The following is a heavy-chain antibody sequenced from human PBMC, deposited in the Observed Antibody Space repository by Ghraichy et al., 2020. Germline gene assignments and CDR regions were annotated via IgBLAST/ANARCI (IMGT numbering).Heavy chain of an antibody. CDR2: ISSSNTR. Sequence: GESLNISCAASGFSFSSYSMNWVRQAPGKGLEWVSYISSSNTRYYPDSVRGRCTISRDNAKNSLYLQMNSLRTEDTAVYYCARVVGGNTYGALDYWGQGTRVTVSS. CDR3: ARVVGGNTYGALDY. D-gene: IGHD5-18*01. J-gene: IGHJ4*02. V-gene: IGHV3-48*01. CDR1: GFSFSSYS.